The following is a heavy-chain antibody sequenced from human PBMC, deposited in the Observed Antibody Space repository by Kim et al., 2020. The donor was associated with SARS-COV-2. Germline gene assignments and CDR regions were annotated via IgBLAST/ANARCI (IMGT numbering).Heavy chain of an antibody. Sequence: YAGSVKGRFTISRDNAKNSLYLQMNSLRAEDTAVYYCAREGDSGSYYFDYWGQGTLVTVSS. V-gene: IGHV3-21*01. J-gene: IGHJ4*02. D-gene: IGHD1-26*01. CDR3: AREGDSGSYYFDY.